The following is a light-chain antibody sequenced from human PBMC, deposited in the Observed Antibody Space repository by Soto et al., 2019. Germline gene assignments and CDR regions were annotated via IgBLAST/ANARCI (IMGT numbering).Light chain of an antibody. J-gene: IGKJ1*01. Sequence: EIVLTQSPGSLSLSPGERATVSCRASQSVSSYLAWYQQKPGQAPRLLIYGASSRATGFPDRFSGSGSGTDFSLTISRLEPEDSAVYYCQQYSSPPRPFGQGTKVEIK. CDR2: GAS. V-gene: IGKV3-20*01. CDR1: QSVSSY. CDR3: QQYSSPPRP.